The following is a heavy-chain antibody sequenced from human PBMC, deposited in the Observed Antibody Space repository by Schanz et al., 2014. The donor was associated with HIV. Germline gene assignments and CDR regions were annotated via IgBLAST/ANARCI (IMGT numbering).Heavy chain of an antibody. CDR1: GYTFTSYD. J-gene: IGHJ6*02. V-gene: IGHV1-2*02. Sequence: QVQLVQSGAEVKKPGASVKVSCKASGYTFTSYDIHWVRQATGQGPEWMGWINPKSGATKYAQRFQGRVTMTTDTSISTVYMELSRLRSDDTAMYYCARVEPAAVPDTFFYYGMDVWGQGTTVTVSS. CDR3: ARVEPAAVPDTFFYYGMDV. D-gene: IGHD2-2*02. CDR2: INPKSGAT.